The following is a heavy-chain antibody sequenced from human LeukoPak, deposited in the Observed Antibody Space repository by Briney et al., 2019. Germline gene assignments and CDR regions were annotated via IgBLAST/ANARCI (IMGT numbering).Heavy chain of an antibody. V-gene: IGHV4-39*01. Sequence: TSSETLSLTCTVSGGSISTTSYYWGWIRQPPGKGLEWIGSIYYTGITFYNASLKSRVTISVDTSKNQFSLELGSVTAADTALYYCARHSSRDAFDIWGQGTMVTVSS. CDR1: GGSISTTSYY. D-gene: IGHD6-13*01. CDR2: IYYTGIT. J-gene: IGHJ3*02. CDR3: ARHSSRDAFDI.